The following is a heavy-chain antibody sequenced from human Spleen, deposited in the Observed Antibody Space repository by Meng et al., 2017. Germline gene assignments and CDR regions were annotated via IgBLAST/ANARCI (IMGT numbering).Heavy chain of an antibody. CDR1: GYTFPDYW. Sequence: QGELVRSGGGVKKPGASVKVSCEASGYTFPDYWLHWVRRAPGQGLEWMGRINPKSGDTHYAQNFQGRVTMTRDTSISTAYMELSRLRFDDTAVYYCARDSAAGTTNWFDPWGQGTLVTVSS. V-gene: IGHV1-2*06. D-gene: IGHD6-13*01. CDR2: INPKSGDT. CDR3: ARDSAAGTTNWFDP. J-gene: IGHJ5*02.